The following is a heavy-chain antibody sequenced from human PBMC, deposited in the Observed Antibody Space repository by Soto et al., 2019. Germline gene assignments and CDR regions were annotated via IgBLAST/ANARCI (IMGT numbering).Heavy chain of an antibody. Sequence: SETLSLTCTVSGGSISSSSYYWGWIRQPPGKGLEWIGSIYYSGSTYYNPSLKSRVTISVDTSKNQFSLKLSSLRSEDTAVYYCARESRIAAAGPFDYWGQGTLVTVSS. CDR3: ARESRIAAAGPFDY. V-gene: IGHV4-39*07. D-gene: IGHD6-13*01. CDR1: GGSISSSSYY. J-gene: IGHJ4*02. CDR2: IYYSGST.